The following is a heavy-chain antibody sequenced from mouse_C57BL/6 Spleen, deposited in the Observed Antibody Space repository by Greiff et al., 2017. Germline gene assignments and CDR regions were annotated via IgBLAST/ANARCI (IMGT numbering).Heavy chain of an antibody. CDR3: ARGVYGNYVGYAMDY. J-gene: IGHJ4*01. D-gene: IGHD2-10*02. CDR2: INYDGSST. CDR1: GFTFSDYY. Sequence: EVKLMESEGGLVQPGSSMKLSCTASGFTFSDYYMAWVRQVPEQGLEWVANINYDGSSTYYLDSLKSRFIISIDNAKNILYLQMSSLKSAATATYYCARGVYGNYVGYAMDYWGQGTSVTVSS. V-gene: IGHV5-16*01.